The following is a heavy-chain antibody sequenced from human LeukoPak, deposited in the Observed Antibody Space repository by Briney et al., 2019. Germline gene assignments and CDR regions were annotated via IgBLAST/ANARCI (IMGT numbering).Heavy chain of an antibody. CDR2: INHSGST. D-gene: IGHD3-3*01. J-gene: IGHJ4*02. CDR1: GGSFSGYY. CDR3: ARGGGFWGGYYDY. V-gene: IGHV4-34*01. Sequence: SETLSLTCAVYGGSFSGYYWSWIRHPPGKGLEWIGEINHSGSTNYNPSLKSRVTISVDTSKNQFSLKLSSVTAADTAVYYCARGGGFWGGYYDYWGQGTLVTVSS.